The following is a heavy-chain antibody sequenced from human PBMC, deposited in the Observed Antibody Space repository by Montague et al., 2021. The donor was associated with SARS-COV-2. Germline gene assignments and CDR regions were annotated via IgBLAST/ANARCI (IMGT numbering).Heavy chain of an antibody. Sequence: ETLSLTCAVYGGSVSDYYWSWIRQPPGKGLEWIGEVNHSGSTNYNPSLKSRVTTSVDTSKNQFSLKLTSVTAADTAVYYCARGPRITMIVVVITDIWFDPWGQGTLVTVSS. V-gene: IGHV4-34*01. CDR2: VNHSGST. CDR1: GGSVSDYY. J-gene: IGHJ5*02. CDR3: ARGPRITMIVVVITDIWFDP. D-gene: IGHD3-22*01.